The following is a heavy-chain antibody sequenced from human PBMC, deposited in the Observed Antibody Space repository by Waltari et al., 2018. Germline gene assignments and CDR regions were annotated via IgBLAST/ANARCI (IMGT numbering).Heavy chain of an antibody. Sequence: EVQLVESGGGLVQPGGSLRLSCEASGFTLSSYWMSWVRQAPGKGLGWVANIKQNGIDKYYVGFVKGRFSISRDDAKNSLYLQMHSLRAEDTAVYYCARDLYSGSYDGVNYWGQGTLVTVSS. CDR3: ARDLYSGSYDGVNY. D-gene: IGHD1-26*01. J-gene: IGHJ4*02. CDR2: IKQNGIDK. CDR1: GFTLSSYW. V-gene: IGHV3-7*01.